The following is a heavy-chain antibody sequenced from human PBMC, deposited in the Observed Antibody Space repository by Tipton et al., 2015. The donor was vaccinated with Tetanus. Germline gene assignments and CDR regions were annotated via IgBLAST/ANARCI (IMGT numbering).Heavy chain of an antibody. J-gene: IGHJ2*01. D-gene: IGHD7-27*01. CDR3: ARRLGPLTGDQIWHFDL. V-gene: IGHV5-51*01. CDR1: GYNFSHYS. Sequence: QLVQSGAEVKKPGESLKISCQISGYNFSHYSIGWVRQMPGKGLEWVGIIDPRDSAARYGPSFQRQVIISADKSISTTFLQWRSLKASDTATYYCARRLGPLTGDQIWHFDLWGRGTPVTVSS. CDR2: IDPRDSAA.